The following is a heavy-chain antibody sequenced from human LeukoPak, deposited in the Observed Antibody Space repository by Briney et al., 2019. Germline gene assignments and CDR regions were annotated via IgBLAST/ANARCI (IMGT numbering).Heavy chain of an antibody. D-gene: IGHD3-22*01. CDR3: ARDRRGSSGYYFHY. CDR2: VSNSGGST. V-gene: IGHV3-23*01. J-gene: IGHJ4*02. Sequence: GGSLRLSCAASGFSFSSYAMSWVRQAPGKGLEWVSAVSNSGGSTYYADSVKGRFTISRDNSKNTLYLQMNSLRADDTAVYYCARDRRGSSGYYFHYWGQGTLVTVSS. CDR1: GFSFSSYA.